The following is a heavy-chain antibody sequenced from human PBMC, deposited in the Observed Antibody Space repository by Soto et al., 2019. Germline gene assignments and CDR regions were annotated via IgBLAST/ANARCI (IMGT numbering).Heavy chain of an antibody. CDR1: GFTFSSYA. D-gene: IGHD2-15*01. J-gene: IGHJ6*01. Sequence: QVQLVESGGGVVQPGRSLRLSCAASGFTFSSYAMHWVRQAPGKGLEWVAVISYDGSNKYYADSVKGRFTISRDNSKNTLYLQMNSLRAEDTAVYYCARDQIVVVVAATEGYYYGMDVW. CDR2: ISYDGSNK. CDR3: ARDQIVVVVAATEGYYYGMDV. V-gene: IGHV3-30-3*01.